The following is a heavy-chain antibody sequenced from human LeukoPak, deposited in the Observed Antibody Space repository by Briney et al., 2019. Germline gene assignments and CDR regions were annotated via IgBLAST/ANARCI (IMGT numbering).Heavy chain of an antibody. D-gene: IGHD3-16*02. CDR3: AGDFVEQAGYAFDI. V-gene: IGHV3-30-3*01. CDR1: GFTFSSYA. Sequence: GRSLRLSCAASGFTFSSYAMHWVRQAPGKGLEWVAVISYDGSNKYYADSVKGRFTISRDNSKNTLYLQMNSLRAEDTAVYYCAGDFVEQAGYAFDIWGQGTMVTVSS. J-gene: IGHJ3*02. CDR2: ISYDGSNK.